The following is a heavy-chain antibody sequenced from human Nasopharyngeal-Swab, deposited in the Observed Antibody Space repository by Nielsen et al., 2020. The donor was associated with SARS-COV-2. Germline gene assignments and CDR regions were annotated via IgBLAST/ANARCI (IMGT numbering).Heavy chain of an antibody. CDR2: IWYEGSNQ. D-gene: IGHD2-15*01. Sequence: GGSLRLSCTASGFTFSRYAIHWVRQPPGKGLEWVAAIWYEGSNQYYADSVKGRFTVSRDQSKNTLYLQMNSLKAEDTSVYFCVRDRLGYCSGGSCTNWYFDLWGRGTLLTVSS. J-gene: IGHJ2*01. V-gene: IGHV3-33*08. CDR1: GFTFSRYA. CDR3: VRDRLGYCSGGSCTNWYFDL.